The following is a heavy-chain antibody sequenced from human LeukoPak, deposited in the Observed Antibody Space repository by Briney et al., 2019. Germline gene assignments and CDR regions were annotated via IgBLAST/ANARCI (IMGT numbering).Heavy chain of an antibody. CDR3: ARGTLDTAMVHYYYYYYMDV. Sequence: ASVKVSCKASGYTFTNYAITWVRQAPGQGLEWMGWISAYNGNTNYAQKLQGRVTMTTDTSTSTAYMELSSLRSEDAAVYYCARGTLDTAMVHYYYYYYMDVWGKGTTVTVSS. CDR2: ISAYNGNT. D-gene: IGHD5-18*01. CDR1: GYTFTNYA. J-gene: IGHJ6*03. V-gene: IGHV1-18*01.